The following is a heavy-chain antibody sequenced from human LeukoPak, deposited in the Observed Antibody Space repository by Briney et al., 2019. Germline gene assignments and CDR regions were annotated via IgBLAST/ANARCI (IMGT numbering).Heavy chain of an antibody. J-gene: IGHJ5*02. CDR2: TSGSGGST. CDR3: AKDYSSSWYAGDNWFDP. V-gene: IGHV3-23*01. Sequence: GGSLRLSCAASGFTFSSYAMSWVRQAPGKGLEWVSATSGSGGSTYYADSVKGRFTISRDNSKNTLYLQMNSLRAEDTAVYYCAKDYSSSWYAGDNWFDPWGQGTLVTVSS. CDR1: GFTFSSYA. D-gene: IGHD6-13*01.